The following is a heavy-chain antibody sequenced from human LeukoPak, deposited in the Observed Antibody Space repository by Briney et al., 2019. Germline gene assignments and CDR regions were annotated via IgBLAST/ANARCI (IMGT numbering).Heavy chain of an antibody. CDR1: GFTFSSYW. CDR3: ARDEIEWRQLWLLGYYFDC. Sequence: GGSLRLSCAASGFTFSSYWMSWVRQAPGKGLEWVANIKQDGSEKYYVDSVKGRFTISRDNAKNSLYLQMNSLRAEDTAVYYCARDEIEWRQLWLLGYYFDCWGQATLVTASA. D-gene: IGHD5-18*01. V-gene: IGHV3-7*01. CDR2: IKQDGSEK. J-gene: IGHJ4*02.